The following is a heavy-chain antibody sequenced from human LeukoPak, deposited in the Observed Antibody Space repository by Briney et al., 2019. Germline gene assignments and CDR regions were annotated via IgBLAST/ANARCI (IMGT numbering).Heavy chain of an antibody. J-gene: IGHJ4*02. CDR1: GGSISSYY. V-gene: IGHV4-59*08. CDR2: INYSGST. D-gene: IGHD6-19*01. CDR3: ARVNGYSSGWYSVDY. Sequence: PSETLSLTCTLSGGSISSYYWSWIRQPPGKGLEWIGYINYSGSTNYNPSLKSRVTISVDTSKNQFSLRLTSVTAADTAMYYCARVNGYSSGWYSVDYWGQGTLVTVSS.